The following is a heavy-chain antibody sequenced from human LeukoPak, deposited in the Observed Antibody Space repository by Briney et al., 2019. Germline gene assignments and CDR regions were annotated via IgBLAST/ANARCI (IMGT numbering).Heavy chain of an antibody. D-gene: IGHD2-21*02. CDR1: GGSISSSSYY. J-gene: IGHJ4*02. V-gene: IGHV4-39*07. CDR3: AREGGDCVVDY. CDR2: IYYSGST. Sequence: SETLSLTCTVSGGSISSSSYYWGWIRQPPGKGLEWIGSIYYSGSTYYNPSLKSRVTISVDTSKNQFSLKLSSVTAADTAVYYCAREGGDCVVDYWGQGTLVTVSS.